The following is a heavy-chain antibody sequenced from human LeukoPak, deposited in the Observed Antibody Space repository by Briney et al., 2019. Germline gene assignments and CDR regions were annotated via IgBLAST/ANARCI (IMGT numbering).Heavy chain of an antibody. CDR2: IIPIFETT. V-gene: IGHV1-69*13. CDR1: PCAFDNYA. J-gene: IGHJ4*02. CDR3: ARSLRVSGDFDY. Sequence: SVKVSCKFSPCAFDNYAVNWVRQAPGQGLEWMGAIIPIFETTNYAPKFQGRITITADGSTGTAYMDLSSLRSEDTAIYYCARSLRVSGDFDYWGQGTQVIAS. D-gene: IGHD2-8*01.